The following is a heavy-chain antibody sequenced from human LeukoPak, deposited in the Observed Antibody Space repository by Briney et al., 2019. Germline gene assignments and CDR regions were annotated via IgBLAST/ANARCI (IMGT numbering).Heavy chain of an antibody. V-gene: IGHV4-34*01. CDR1: GGSFNGFY. CDR2: INHGGSS. D-gene: IGHD3-10*01. CDR3: VRGHWSYGSGSSPDV. J-gene: IGHJ6*02. Sequence: SETLSLTCAVYGGSFNGFYWTCIRQPPGKGLEWIGEINHGGSSNYNPSLKSRVTISADTSKNQISLKLTSVTAADTAVYYCVRGHWSYGSGSSPDVWGQGTTVTVSS.